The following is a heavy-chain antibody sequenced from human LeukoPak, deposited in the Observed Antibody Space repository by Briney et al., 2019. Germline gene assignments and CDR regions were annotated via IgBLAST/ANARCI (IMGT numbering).Heavy chain of an antibody. CDR1: GFTFSSYG. V-gene: IGHV3-30*02. CDR3: AGDFDY. CDR2: IRYDGSDT. J-gene: IGHJ4*02. Sequence: PGGSLRLSCAASGFTFSSYGMHWVRQAPGKGLEWVAFIRYDGSDTYADSVKGRFTISRDNSKNMLYLQMNSLRTEDTAVYYCAGDFDYWGQGTLVTVSS.